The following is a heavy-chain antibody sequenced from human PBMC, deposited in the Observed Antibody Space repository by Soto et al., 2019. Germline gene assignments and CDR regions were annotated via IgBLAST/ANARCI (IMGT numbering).Heavy chain of an antibody. Sequence: ASVKVSCKASGYTFYSHSISWVRQAPGQGLEWVGWISAYNGNTNYAQKLQGRVTMTTDTFTSTAYMELRSLRSDDTAVYYCARDVRGYSYGSDYWGQGTLVTVSS. CDR1: GYTFYSHS. CDR2: ISAYNGNT. V-gene: IGHV1-18*01. D-gene: IGHD5-18*01. J-gene: IGHJ4*02. CDR3: ARDVRGYSYGSDY.